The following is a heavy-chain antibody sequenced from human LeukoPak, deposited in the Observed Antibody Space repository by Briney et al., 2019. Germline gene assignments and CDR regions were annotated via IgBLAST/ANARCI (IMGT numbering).Heavy chain of an antibody. Sequence: GSLRLSCSASGFTFSGYAMHWVRQAPGKRLEYVSAISSNAGSTYYADSVKGRFTISRDNSKNTLYLQMSSLRAGDTAVYYCAKSLAATGIDYWGKGTLSPSPQ. D-gene: IGHD6-13*01. CDR2: ISSNAGST. J-gene: IGHJ4*02. V-gene: IGHV3-64D*06. CDR1: GFTFSGYA. CDR3: AKSLAATGIDY.